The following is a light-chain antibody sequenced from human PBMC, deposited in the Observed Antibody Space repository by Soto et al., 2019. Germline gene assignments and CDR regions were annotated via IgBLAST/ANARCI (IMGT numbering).Light chain of an antibody. J-gene: IGKJ2*01. Sequence: DIVMTQSPLSLPVTPGEPASISCRSSQSLLHSNGYNYLDWYLQKPGQSPQLLIYLGSNRASGVPDRFSGSGSGTDFTLKISSVEAEEVGVYYCMQALQTPRSFGQGTKLEIK. CDR2: LGS. CDR1: QSLLHSNGYNY. V-gene: IGKV2-28*01. CDR3: MQALQTPRS.